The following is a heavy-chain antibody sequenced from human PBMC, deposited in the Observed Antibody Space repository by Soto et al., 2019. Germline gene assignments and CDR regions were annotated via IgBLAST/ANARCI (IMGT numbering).Heavy chain of an antibody. J-gene: IGHJ4*02. D-gene: IGHD2-15*01. CDR2: ISSSSSYI. CDR3: ARCHLRGGSGYALDF. CDR1: GFTFSSYS. V-gene: IGHV3-21*01. Sequence: EVQLVESGGGLVKPGGSLRLSCAASGFTFSSYSMNWVRQAPGKGLEWVSSISSSSSYIYYADSVKGRFTISGDNASNSLYLQMNSLRAEDTAVYYCARCHLRGGSGYALDFWGQETKVTVYS.